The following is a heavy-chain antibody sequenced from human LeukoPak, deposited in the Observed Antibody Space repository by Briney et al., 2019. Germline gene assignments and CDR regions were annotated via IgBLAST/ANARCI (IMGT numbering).Heavy chain of an antibody. J-gene: IGHJ5*01. D-gene: IGHD3-16*01. CDR2: IYIGGST. Sequence: GGSLRLSCAASGFTVSSNYMSWVRQAPGKGLEWVSVIYIGGSTYYADSVKGRFTISRDNSRNTLYLQMNSVRLEDTAIYYCVKGGSISHNWFDSWGQGTLVTVSS. V-gene: IGHV3-53*05. CDR3: VKGGSISHNWFDS. CDR1: GFTVSSNY.